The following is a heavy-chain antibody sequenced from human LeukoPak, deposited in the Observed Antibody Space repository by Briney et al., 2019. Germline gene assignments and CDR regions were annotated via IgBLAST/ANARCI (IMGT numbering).Heavy chain of an antibody. Sequence: GGSLRLSCAASGFTFSSYGMHSVRQAPGKGLEWVAVIWYDGSNKYYADSVKGRFTISRGNAKNSLYLQMNSLRDEDTAVYYCARDSSWSFDYWGHGTLVTVSS. D-gene: IGHD2-15*01. J-gene: IGHJ4*01. CDR3: ARDSSWSFDY. V-gene: IGHV3-33*01. CDR1: GFTFSSYG. CDR2: IWYDGSNK.